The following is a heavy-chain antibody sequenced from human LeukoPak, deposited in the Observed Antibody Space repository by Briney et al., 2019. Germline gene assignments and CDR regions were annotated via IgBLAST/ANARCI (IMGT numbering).Heavy chain of an antibody. Sequence: ASVKVSCKASGYTLTSYGISWVRQAPGQGLEWMGWISAYNGNTNYAQKLQGRVTMTTDTSTSTAYMELRSLRSDDTAVYYCARHRGYSYGLYYFDYWGQGTLVTVSS. CDR2: ISAYNGNT. CDR1: GYTLTSYG. D-gene: IGHD5-18*01. CDR3: ARHRGYSYGLYYFDY. V-gene: IGHV1-18*01. J-gene: IGHJ4*02.